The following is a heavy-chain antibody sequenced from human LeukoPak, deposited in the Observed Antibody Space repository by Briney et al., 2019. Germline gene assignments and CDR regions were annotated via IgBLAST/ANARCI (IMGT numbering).Heavy chain of an antibody. CDR1: GFTFSSYA. CDR2: INNEGTGT. D-gene: IGHD2-8*01. CDR3: VRYDVDARRFDY. Sequence: PGGSLRLSCAASGFTFSSYAMHWVRQAPGKGLVWVSRINNEGTGTDYADSVRGRFTISRVNVKNTVYLQMNSLSADDTAMYYCVRYDVDARRFDYWGQGTLVTVSS. J-gene: IGHJ4*02. V-gene: IGHV3-74*01.